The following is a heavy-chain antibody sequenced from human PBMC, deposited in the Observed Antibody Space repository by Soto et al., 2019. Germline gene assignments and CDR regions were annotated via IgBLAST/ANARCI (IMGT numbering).Heavy chain of an antibody. CDR2: VSPPFRTS. D-gene: IGHD3-10*01. CDR3: ARVLYYGSGSYSPYGMDV. J-gene: IGHJ6*02. V-gene: IGHV1-69*01. Sequence: QVQLVQSGAEVKKPGSSVKVSCKTSGVSFNNNGVGWVRQAPRHGLEWMGGVSPPFRTSNYARKCTGRISITADASTGTVNMELSSLTSEATAQYYCARVLYYGSGSYSPYGMDVWGQGTTVTVSS. CDR1: GVSFNNNG.